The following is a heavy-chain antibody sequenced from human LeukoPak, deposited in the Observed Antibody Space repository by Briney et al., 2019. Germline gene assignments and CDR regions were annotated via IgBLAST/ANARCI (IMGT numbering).Heavy chain of an antibody. V-gene: IGHV3-23*01. CDR1: GFTFSSYA. CDR3: AKGLLPLPYYFDY. CDR2: IRGSGDTT. J-gene: IGHJ4*02. Sequence: GGSLRLSCAASGFTFSSYAMSWVRQAPGKGLEWVSVIRGSGDTTRYADSVKGRFTISRDNSKNTLDLQMNSLRAEDTAVYYCAKGLLPLPYYFDYWGQGPLVTVSS.